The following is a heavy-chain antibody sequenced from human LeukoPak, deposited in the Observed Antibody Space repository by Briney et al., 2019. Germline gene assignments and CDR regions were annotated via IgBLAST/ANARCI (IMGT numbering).Heavy chain of an antibody. CDR3: VGFYYSAFFDY. D-gene: IGHD4/OR15-4a*01. J-gene: IGHJ4*02. CDR2: ISGSGDYT. Sequence: GGSLRLSCAASGFTFSDYYMSWIRQAPGKGLEWLSYISGSGDYTNYADSVKGRFTISRDNAKKSLYLQMNSLRAEDTAVYYCVGFYYSAFFDYWGQGTLVTVSS. V-gene: IGHV3-11*03. CDR1: GFTFSDYY.